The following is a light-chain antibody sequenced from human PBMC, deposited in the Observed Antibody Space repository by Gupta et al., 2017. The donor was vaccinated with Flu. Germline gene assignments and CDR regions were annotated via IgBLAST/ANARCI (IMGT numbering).Light chain of an antibody. J-gene: IGLJ2*01. CDR3: QTLDTGIRV. V-gene: IGLV4-69*01. Sequence: QLVLPQLPSASASLGPSFKLTYPLSSGHYNSSIAWHRQRPEKGPRYVMRLNFDARHSTGDGIPDRFSASSSVAHSDPTISDRKAEDEDDYYCQTLDTGIRVFGGGTYLTVL. CDR1: SGHYNSS. CDR2: LNFDARH.